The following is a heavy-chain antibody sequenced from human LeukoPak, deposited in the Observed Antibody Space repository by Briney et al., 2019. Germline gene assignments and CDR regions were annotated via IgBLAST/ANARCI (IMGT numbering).Heavy chain of an antibody. Sequence: ASVKVSCKASGFTFTSSAVQWVRQARGQRLEWIGWIVVGSGNTNYAQKFQERVTITRDMSTSTAYTELSSLRSEDTAVYYCAAINDFWSGYYLFDYWGQGTLVTVSS. V-gene: IGHV1-58*01. J-gene: IGHJ4*02. CDR2: IVVGSGNT. D-gene: IGHD3-3*01. CDR3: AAINDFWSGYYLFDY. CDR1: GFTFTSSA.